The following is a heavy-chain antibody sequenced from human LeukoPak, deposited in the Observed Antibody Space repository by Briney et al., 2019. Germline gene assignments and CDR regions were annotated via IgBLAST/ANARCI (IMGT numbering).Heavy chain of an antibody. J-gene: IGHJ4*02. CDR2: IIPIFGTA. CDR1: GGTFSSYA. V-gene: IGHV1-69*05. D-gene: IGHD2-8*02. Sequence: ASVKVSCKASGGTFSSYAISWVRQAPGHGLEWIGGIIPIFGTANYAQKFQGRVTITTHESTGTAYMELSSLRSEDTAVYYCARATGHFDYWGQGTLVTVSS. CDR3: ARATGHFDY.